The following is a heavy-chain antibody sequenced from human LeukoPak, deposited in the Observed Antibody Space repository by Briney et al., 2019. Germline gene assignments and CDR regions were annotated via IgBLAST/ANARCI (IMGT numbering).Heavy chain of an antibody. Sequence: PSETLSLTCAVYGGSFSGYYWSWIRQPPGKGLEWIGEINHSGSTNYNPSLKSRVTISVDTSKNQFSLKLSSVTAADTAVYYCARGDVEATILYYYYLDVWGKGTTVTVSS. CDR3: ARGDVEATILYYYYLDV. CDR1: GGSFSGYY. J-gene: IGHJ6*03. V-gene: IGHV4-34*01. D-gene: IGHD5-12*01. CDR2: INHSGST.